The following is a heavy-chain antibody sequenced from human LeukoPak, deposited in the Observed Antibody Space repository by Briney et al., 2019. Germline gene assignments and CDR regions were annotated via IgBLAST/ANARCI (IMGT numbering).Heavy chain of an antibody. V-gene: IGHV4-59*01. CDR3: TRGAGWLIDY. CDR1: DDSISDYY. J-gene: IGHJ4*02. CDR2: FYNSGRS. Sequence: SETLSLTCTVSDDSISDYYRGWIRQPPGKGLEWIGYFYNSGRSTYNPSLKSRVTISADTSKNLFSLKLNSVTTADTAVYYCTRGAGWLIDYWGQGILVTVSS. D-gene: IGHD3-16*01.